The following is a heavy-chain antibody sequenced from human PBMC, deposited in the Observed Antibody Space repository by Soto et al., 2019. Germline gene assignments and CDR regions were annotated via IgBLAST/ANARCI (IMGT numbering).Heavy chain of an antibody. CDR3: ARHSLTTITTSFDY. CDR2: IYYSGST. Sequence: PLETLCLTCTVSGGYISDSSYCWGWIRQPPGKGLEWIGSIYYSGSTYYNPSLKSRVTISVDTSKNQFSLKLSSVTAADTAVFYCARHSLTTITTSFDYWVQGTLVTVSS. J-gene: IGHJ4*02. D-gene: IGHD4-4*01. CDR1: GGYISDSSYC. V-gene: IGHV4-39*01.